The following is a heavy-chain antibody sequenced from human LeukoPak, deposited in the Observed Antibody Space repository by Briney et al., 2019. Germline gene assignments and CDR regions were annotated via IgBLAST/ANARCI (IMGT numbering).Heavy chain of an antibody. V-gene: IGHV3-23*01. D-gene: IGHD5-18*01. CDR3: AKPIQLYYYYYYYMDV. Sequence: GGSLRLSYAASGFTFSSYAMSWVRQAPGKGLEWVSAISGSGGSTYYADSVKGRFTISRDNSKNTLYLQMNSLRAEDTAVYYCAKPIQLYYYYYYYMDVWGKGTTVTVSS. J-gene: IGHJ6*03. CDR2: ISGSGGST. CDR1: GFTFSSYA.